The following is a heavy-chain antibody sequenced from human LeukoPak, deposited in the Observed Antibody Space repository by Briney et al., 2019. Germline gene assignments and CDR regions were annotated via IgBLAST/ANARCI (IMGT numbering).Heavy chain of an antibody. CDR2: ISRSGSTI. V-gene: IGHV3-23*01. CDR3: AELGITMIGGV. D-gene: IGHD3-10*02. CDR1: GFTVSRYA. Sequence: PGGSLRLSCAASGFTVSRYAMSWVRQGPGKGVGWFLAISRSGSTIYYAASVKGRFTISRDTSKNSLYLQMTSLSAEDTAVYYCAELGITMIGGVWGKGTTVTISS. J-gene: IGHJ6*04.